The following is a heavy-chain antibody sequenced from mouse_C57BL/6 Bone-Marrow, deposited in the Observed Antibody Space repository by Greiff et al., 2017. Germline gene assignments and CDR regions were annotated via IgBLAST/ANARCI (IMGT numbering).Heavy chain of an antibody. CDR3: TSTTGRSWFAY. J-gene: IGHJ3*01. CDR1: GYTFTDYE. V-gene: IGHV1-15*01. CDR2: IDPETGGT. Sequence: QVQLQQSGAELVRPGASVTLSCKASGYTFTDYEMHWVKQTPVHGLEWIGAIDPETGGTAYNQKFKGKAILTADKSSSTAYMELRSLTSEDSAVYYCTSTTGRSWFAYWGQGTRVTVSA. D-gene: IGHD4-1*02.